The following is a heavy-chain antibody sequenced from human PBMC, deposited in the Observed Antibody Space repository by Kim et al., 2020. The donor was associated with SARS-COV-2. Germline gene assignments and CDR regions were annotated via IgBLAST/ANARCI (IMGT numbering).Heavy chain of an antibody. CDR3: ATYCSSTSCNPYYYYYGVDV. D-gene: IGHD2-2*01. V-gene: IGHV1-24*01. Sequence: ASVKVSCKVSGYTLTELSMHWVRQAPGKGLEWMGGFDPEDGETIYAQKFQGRVTMTEDTSTDTAYMELSSLRSEDTAVYYCATYCSSTSCNPYYYYYGVDVWGQGTTVTVSS. CDR1: GYTLTELS. J-gene: IGHJ6*02. CDR2: FDPEDGET.